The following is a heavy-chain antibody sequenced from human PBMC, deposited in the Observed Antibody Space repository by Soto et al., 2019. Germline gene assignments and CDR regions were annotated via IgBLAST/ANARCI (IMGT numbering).Heavy chain of an antibody. CDR3: AKVRQLWFFDY. Sequence: GGSLRLSCAASGFTFSSYAMSWVRQAPGKGLEWFSAISGSGGSTYYADSVKSRFTISRDNSKNTLYLQMNSLRAEDTAVYYCAKVRQLWFFDYWGQGTLVTVSS. CDR2: ISGSGGST. J-gene: IGHJ4*02. CDR1: GFTFSSYA. V-gene: IGHV3-23*01. D-gene: IGHD5-18*01.